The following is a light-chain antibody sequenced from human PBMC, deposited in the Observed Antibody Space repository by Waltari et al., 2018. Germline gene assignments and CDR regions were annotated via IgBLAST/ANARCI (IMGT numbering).Light chain of an antibody. CDR1: SSDVGAYNP. Sequence: QSALTQPASVSGSPGQSITIPCTGASSDVGAYNPVSWYQQHPGKAPKLMIYGVANRPSGVSNRFSGSKSGNTASLTISGLQAEDEADYYCTSYTSSSTWVFGGGTKLTVL. CDR3: TSYTSSSTWV. CDR2: GVA. V-gene: IGLV2-14*03. J-gene: IGLJ3*02.